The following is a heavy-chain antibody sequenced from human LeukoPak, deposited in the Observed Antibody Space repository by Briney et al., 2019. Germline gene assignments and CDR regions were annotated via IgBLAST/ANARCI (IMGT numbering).Heavy chain of an antibody. CDR3: ARALTNPGYYFDY. J-gene: IGHJ4*02. D-gene: IGHD1-14*01. CDR2: IIPILGIA. V-gene: IGHV1-69*04. Sequence: ASVKVSCKASGGTFSSYAISWVRQAPGQRLEWMGRIIPILGIANYAQKFQGRVTITADKSTSTAYMELSSLRSEDTAVYYCARALTNPGYYFDYWGQGTLVTVSS. CDR1: GGTFSSYA.